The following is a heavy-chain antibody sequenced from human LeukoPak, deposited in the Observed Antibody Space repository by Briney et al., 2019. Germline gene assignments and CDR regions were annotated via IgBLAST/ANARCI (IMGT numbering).Heavy chain of an antibody. D-gene: IGHD2-21*02. Sequence: EASVKVSCKASGGTFSSYAISWVRQAPGQGLEWMGGIIPIFGTANYAQKFQGRVTITADKSTSTAYMELSSLRSDDTAVYYCTRDAGGGDCYSCPNWFDPWGQGTLVTVSS. CDR2: IIPIFGTA. CDR1: GGTFSSYA. V-gene: IGHV1-69*06. CDR3: TRDAGGGDCYSCPNWFDP. J-gene: IGHJ5*02.